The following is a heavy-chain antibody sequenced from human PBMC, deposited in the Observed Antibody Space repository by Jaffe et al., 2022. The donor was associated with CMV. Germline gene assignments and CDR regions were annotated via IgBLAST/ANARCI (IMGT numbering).Heavy chain of an antibody. V-gene: IGHV4-4*07. J-gene: IGHJ5*02. CDR2: INRGGYT. CDR1: GGSITDSY. D-gene: IGHD3-10*01. Sequence: LQESGPGLVKPSETLSLICTVSGGSITDSYCWIRQPSGKGLEWIGRINRGGYTNYNPSLKSRVTMSVDTSKNQVSLRLNSVTAADTAVYYCAKERIRGTVTWFDPWGQGTQVIVSS. CDR3: AKERIRGTVTWFDP.